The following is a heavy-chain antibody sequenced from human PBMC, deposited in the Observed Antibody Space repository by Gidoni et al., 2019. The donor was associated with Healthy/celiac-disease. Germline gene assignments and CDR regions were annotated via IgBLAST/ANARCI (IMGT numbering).Heavy chain of an antibody. CDR2: INHSGST. CDR1: GRSFSVYY. J-gene: IGHJ4*02. Sequence: QVQLPQWGAALLTPSGTMYPTSSVYGRSFSVYYCCWIPQPTGKGLVWIGEINHSGSTNYNPSLKSRVTISVDTSRNQFSLKLSSVTAADTAVYYCASRYCSGSSCYAVDYWGQGTLVTVSS. V-gene: IGHV4-34*01. D-gene: IGHD2-15*01. CDR3: ASRYCSGSSCYAVDY.